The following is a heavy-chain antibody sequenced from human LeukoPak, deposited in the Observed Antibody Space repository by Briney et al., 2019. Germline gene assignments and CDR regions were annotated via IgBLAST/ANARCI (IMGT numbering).Heavy chain of an antibody. CDR3: ARSNQNWFDP. CDR2: IIPILGIT. V-gene: IGHV1-69*04. D-gene: IGHD1-14*01. Sequence: ASVKVSCKASGGTFSSNAISWVRQAPGQGLEWMGRIIPILGITNYAQKFQGRVTITADKSTTTAYMELSSLRSEDTAVYYCARSNQNWFDPWGQGTLVTVSS. CDR1: GGTFSSNA. J-gene: IGHJ5*02.